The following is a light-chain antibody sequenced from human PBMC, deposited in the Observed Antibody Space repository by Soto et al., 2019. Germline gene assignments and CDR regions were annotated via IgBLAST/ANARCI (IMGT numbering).Light chain of an antibody. V-gene: IGKV1-5*03. J-gene: IGKJ1*01. CDR3: QRYNGNSRT. CDR1: QSISNW. Sequence: DFQMTQSPSTLSASVGDTVTITCRASQSISNWLAWYQQKPGEAPKLLIYQASSLESGVPSRFSGSGSGTEITLTVASLQPDDFATYYCQRYNGNSRTFGQGTKVEIK. CDR2: QAS.